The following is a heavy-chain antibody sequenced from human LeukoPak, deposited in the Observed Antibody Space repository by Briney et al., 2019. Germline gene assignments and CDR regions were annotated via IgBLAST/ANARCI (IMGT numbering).Heavy chain of an antibody. J-gene: IGHJ3*02. CDR2: IKQDGSEK. D-gene: IGHD4-17*01. CDR3: ARGRTTVTYGDAFDI. V-gene: IGHV3-7*01. CDR1: GFTFSSYW. Sequence: GGSLRLSCAASGFTFSSYWMSWVRQAPGKGLEWVANIKQDGSEKYYVDSVKGRFTISRDNAKNSLYLQMNSLRAEDTAVYYCARGRTTVTYGDAFDIWGQGTMVTVSS.